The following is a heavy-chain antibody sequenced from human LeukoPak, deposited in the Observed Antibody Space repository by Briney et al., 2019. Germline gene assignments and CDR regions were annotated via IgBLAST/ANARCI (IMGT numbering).Heavy chain of an antibody. Sequence: ASVKVSCKASGYTFTSYYMHWVRQAPGQGLEWMGIINPSGGSTSYAQKFQGRVTMTRDTSTSTVYMELSSLRSEDTAVYYCARDTLPSYSGYARPLPDYWGREPLVTVSS. D-gene: IGHD5-12*01. J-gene: IGHJ4*02. CDR2: INPSGGST. V-gene: IGHV1-46*01. CDR3: ARDTLPSYSGYARPLPDY. CDR1: GYTFTSYY.